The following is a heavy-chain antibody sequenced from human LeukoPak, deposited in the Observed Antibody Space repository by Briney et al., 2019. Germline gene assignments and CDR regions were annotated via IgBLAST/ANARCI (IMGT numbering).Heavy chain of an antibody. J-gene: IGHJ4*02. CDR2: ISGSGGST. CDR1: GFIFSDAW. Sequence: PGGSLRLSCAASGFIFSDAWMTWVRQAPGKGVEWVSAISGSGGSTYYAHSVKGRFTTSSDNSKNTLYLQMNSLRAEDTAVYYCAKDERGSYLSDYWGQGTLVTVSS. CDR3: AKDERGSYLSDY. V-gene: IGHV3-23*01. D-gene: IGHD1-26*01.